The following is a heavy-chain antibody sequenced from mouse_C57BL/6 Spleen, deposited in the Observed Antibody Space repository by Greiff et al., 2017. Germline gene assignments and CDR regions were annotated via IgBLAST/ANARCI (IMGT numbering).Heavy chain of an antibody. J-gene: IGHJ2*01. Sequence: EVKLVESGPGLAKPSQSLSLTCSVTGYSITSGYYWNWIRQFPGNKLEWMGYISYDGSNNYNPSLKNRISITRDTSKNQFFLKLNSVTTEDTATYYCARRGYYDYLDYWGQGTTLTVSS. CDR1: GYSITSGYY. D-gene: IGHD2-4*01. CDR2: ISYDGSN. V-gene: IGHV3-6*01. CDR3: ARRGYYDYLDY.